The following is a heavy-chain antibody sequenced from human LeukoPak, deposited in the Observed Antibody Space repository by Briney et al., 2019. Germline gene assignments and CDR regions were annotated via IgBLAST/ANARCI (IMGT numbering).Heavy chain of an antibody. J-gene: IGHJ4*02. CDR3: ARKMMSYYDSSGYPMPPDY. CDR1: GFTFSSYA. CDR2: ISFDGNNK. Sequence: GGSLRLSCAASGFTFSSYAMHWVRQAPGKGLEWVALISFDGNNKYYSDSVKGRFTISRDNSKNTLYLQMNSLRAEDTAVYYCARKMMSYYDSSGYPMPPDYWGQGTLVTVSS. V-gene: IGHV3-30-3*01. D-gene: IGHD3-22*01.